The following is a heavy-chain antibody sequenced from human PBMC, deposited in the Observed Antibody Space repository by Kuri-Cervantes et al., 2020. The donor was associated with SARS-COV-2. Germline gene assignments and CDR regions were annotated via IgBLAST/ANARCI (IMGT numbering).Heavy chain of an antibody. CDR2: ISSSSSYT. V-gene: IGHV3-11*06. J-gene: IGHJ4*02. Sequence: GESLKISCAASGFTFSDYYMSWIRQAPWKGLEWVSYISSSSSYTNYADSVKGRFTISRDNAKNSLYLQMNSLRAEDTAVYYCAKDGAGAHDFWGQGTLVTVSS. D-gene: IGHD4/OR15-4a*01. CDR1: GFTFSDYY. CDR3: AKDGAGAHDF.